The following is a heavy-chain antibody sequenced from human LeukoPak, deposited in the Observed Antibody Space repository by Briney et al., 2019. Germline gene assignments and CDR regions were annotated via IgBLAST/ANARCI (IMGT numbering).Heavy chain of an antibody. Sequence: GGSLRLSCATSGFTFNGSALHWVRQASGQGLEWVGRIRSKAHRYATAYAASVKGRFTVSRGDSKNMAYLQMNSLKTEDTAIYYCTRRHYGDYVVDNWGQGTLVTVSS. D-gene: IGHD4-17*01. CDR2: IRSKAHRYAT. CDR3: TRRHYGDYVVDN. J-gene: IGHJ4*02. V-gene: IGHV3-73*01. CDR1: GFTFNGSA.